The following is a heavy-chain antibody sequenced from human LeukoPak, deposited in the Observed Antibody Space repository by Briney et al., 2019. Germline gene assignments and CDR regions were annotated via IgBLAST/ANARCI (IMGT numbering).Heavy chain of an antibody. CDR2: ISSSSSYI. J-gene: IGHJ6*03. CDR1: GFTFSSYS. CDR3: ARLRRGYCGDTHCSRGYSYYYKDV. D-gene: IGHD2-21*01. Sequence: GGSLRLSCAASGFTFSSYSMNWVRQAPGKGLEWVSSISSSSSYIYYADSVKGRFTISRDNAKNSLYLQMNSLRAEDTAVYYCARLRRGYCGDTHCSRGYSYYYKDVWGKGTTVTISS. V-gene: IGHV3-21*01.